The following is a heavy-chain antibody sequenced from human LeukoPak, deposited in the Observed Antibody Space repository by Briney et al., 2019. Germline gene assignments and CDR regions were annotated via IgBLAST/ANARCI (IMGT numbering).Heavy chain of an antibody. V-gene: IGHV4-34*01. Sequence: SETLSLTCAVSGVSFDDYYWSWVRQTPGKGLEWIGEINHSGYTNDSPSLKSRVTLSIDTSRKQFSLNLRSVTVADTGIYYCARMTAGHDYWGQGTLVTVSS. CDR2: INHSGYT. D-gene: IGHD2-21*02. CDR3: ARMTAGHDY. J-gene: IGHJ4*02. CDR1: GVSFDDYY.